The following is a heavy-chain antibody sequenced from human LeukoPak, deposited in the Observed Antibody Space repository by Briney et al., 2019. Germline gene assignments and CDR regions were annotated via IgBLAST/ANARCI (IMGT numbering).Heavy chain of an antibody. CDR1: GFTFSSYS. Sequence: GGSLRLSCAASGFTFSSYSMNWIRQAPGKGLEWVSSISSSTSYIYYADSVKGRFTISKDNAKNSLYLQMNSLRAEDTAVYYCARAGGTTVSHSDYWGQGTLVTVSS. CDR3: ARAGGTTVSHSDY. D-gene: IGHD4-17*01. J-gene: IGHJ4*02. CDR2: ISSSTSYI. V-gene: IGHV3-21*01.